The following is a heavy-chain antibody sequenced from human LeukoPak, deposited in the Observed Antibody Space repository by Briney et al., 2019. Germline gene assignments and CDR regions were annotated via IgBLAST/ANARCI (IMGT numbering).Heavy chain of an antibody. CDR2: ISGNSNYI. Sequence: PGGSLRLSCAASGFTFSSYSMNWVRQAPGKGLEWVSSISGNSNYIYYADSVKGRFTISRDNAKNSLHLQMNSLRAEDTAVYYCARDRFVARPPKPTAFDIWGQGTVVTVSS. CDR1: GFTFSSYS. V-gene: IGHV3-21*01. D-gene: IGHD6-6*01. CDR3: ARDRFVARPPKPTAFDI. J-gene: IGHJ3*02.